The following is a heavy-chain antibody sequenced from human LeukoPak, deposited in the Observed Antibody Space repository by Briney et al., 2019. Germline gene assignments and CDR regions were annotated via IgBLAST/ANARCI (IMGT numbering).Heavy chain of an antibody. V-gene: IGHV4-30-2*01. D-gene: IGHD1-14*01. CDR3: ARVLEGAASWEPFDY. CDR1: GGSISSGGYY. CDR2: IYHSGST. Sequence: SETLSLTCAVSGGSISSGGYYWSWIRQPPGKGLEWIGYIYHSGSTYYNPSLKSRVTISVDRSKNQFSLKLSSVTAADTAVYYCARVLEGAASWEPFDYWGQGTLVTVSS. J-gene: IGHJ4*02.